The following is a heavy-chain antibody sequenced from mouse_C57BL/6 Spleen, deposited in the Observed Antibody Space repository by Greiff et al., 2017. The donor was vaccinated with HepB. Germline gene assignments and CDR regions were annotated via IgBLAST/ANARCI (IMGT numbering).Heavy chain of an antibody. CDR2: ISSGGSYT. CDR1: GFTFSSYG. D-gene: IGHD1-1*01. J-gene: IGHJ4*01. V-gene: IGHV5-6*01. CDR3: ASYGSSYGAMDY. Sequence: EVHLVESGGDLVKPGGSLKLSCAASGFTFSSYGMSWVRQTPDKRLEWVATISSGGSYTYYPDSVKGRFTISRDNAKNTLYLQMSSLKSEDTAMYYCASYGSSYGAMDYWGQGTSVTVSS.